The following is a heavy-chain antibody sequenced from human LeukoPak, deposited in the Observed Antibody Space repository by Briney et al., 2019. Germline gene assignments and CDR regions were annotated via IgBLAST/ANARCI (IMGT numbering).Heavy chain of an antibody. D-gene: IGHD3-10*01. CDR3: ARDRESYGSGNTYYYYYMDV. Sequence: ASVKVSCKASGYTFSNYGISWVRQAPGQGLEWMGWISSYNDNTNYAQKLQGRVTMTTDTSTSTAYMELRSLRSDDTAVYYCARDRESYGSGNTYYYYYMDVWGKGTTVTVSS. V-gene: IGHV1-18*01. CDR2: ISSYNDNT. CDR1: GYTFSNYG. J-gene: IGHJ6*03.